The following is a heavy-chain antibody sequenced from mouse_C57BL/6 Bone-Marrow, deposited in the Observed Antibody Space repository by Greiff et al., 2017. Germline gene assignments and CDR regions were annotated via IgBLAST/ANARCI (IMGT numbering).Heavy chain of an antibody. V-gene: IGHV1-55*01. J-gene: IGHJ1*03. CDR1: GYTFTSYW. CDR2: IYPGRGST. Sequence: VKLQQPGAELVKPGASVKMSCKASGYTFTSYWITWVKQRPGQGLEWIGDIYPGRGSTNYNEKFKSKATLTVDTSSSTAYMQLSSLTSEDSAVYDCARPYYSNYWYFDVWGTGTTVTVSS. CDR3: ARPYYSNYWYFDV. D-gene: IGHD2-5*01.